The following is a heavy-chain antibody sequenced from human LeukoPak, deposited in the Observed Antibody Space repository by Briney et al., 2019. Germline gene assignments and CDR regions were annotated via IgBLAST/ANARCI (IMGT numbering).Heavy chain of an antibody. J-gene: IGHJ5*02. V-gene: IGHV4-39*07. CDR3: AGCYFIATRLLWFDP. CDR1: GDSISSSSYY. CDR2: IYYRGST. D-gene: IGHD6-6*01. Sequence: PSETLSLTCTVSGDSISSSSYYWGWIRQPPGKGLEWIGSIYYRGSTYYNPSLKSRVTMSVDTSKNQFSLKLSSVTAADTAVFYCAGCYFIATRLLWFDPWGQGSLVTVSS.